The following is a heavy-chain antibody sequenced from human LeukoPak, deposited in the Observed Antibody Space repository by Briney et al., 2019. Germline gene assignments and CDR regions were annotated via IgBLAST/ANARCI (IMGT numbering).Heavy chain of an antibody. CDR1: GGTFSSYA. V-gene: IGHV1-69*13. D-gene: IGHD6-19*01. CDR2: IIPIFGTA. Sequence: SVKVSCKASGGTFSSYAISWVRQAPGQGLERMGGIIPIFGTANYAQKFQGRVTITADESTSTAYMELSSLRSEDTAVYYCARGGSSGWSLTPDFDYWGQGTLVTVSS. CDR3: ARGGSSGWSLTPDFDY. J-gene: IGHJ4*02.